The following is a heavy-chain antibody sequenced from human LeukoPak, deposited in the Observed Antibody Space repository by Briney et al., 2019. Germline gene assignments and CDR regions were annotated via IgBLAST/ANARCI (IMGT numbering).Heavy chain of an antibody. D-gene: IGHD5-18*01. CDR2: ISSSGSTI. CDR3: ASLKYTAMDRGPDY. J-gene: IGHJ4*02. Sequence: PGGSLRLSCAASGFTFSDYYMSWIRQAPGKGLEWVSYISSSGSTIYYADSVKGRFTISRDNAKNSLYLQMNSLRAEDTAVYYCASLKYTAMDRGPDYWGQGTLVTVSS. CDR1: GFTFSDYY. V-gene: IGHV3-11*04.